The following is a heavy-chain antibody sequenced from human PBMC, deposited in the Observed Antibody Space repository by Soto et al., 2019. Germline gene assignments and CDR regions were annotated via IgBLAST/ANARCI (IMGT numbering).Heavy chain of an antibody. V-gene: IGHV3-48*03. D-gene: IGHD3-3*01. J-gene: IGHJ4*02. Sequence: GGSLRLSCAASGFTFSSYEMNWVHQAPGKXLEWVSYISSSGSTIYYADSVKGRFTISRDNAKNSLYLQMNSLRAEDTAVYYCARDKRVTIFGVVIPYYFDYWGQGTLVTVSS. CDR2: ISSSGSTI. CDR3: ARDKRVTIFGVVIPYYFDY. CDR1: GFTFSSYE.